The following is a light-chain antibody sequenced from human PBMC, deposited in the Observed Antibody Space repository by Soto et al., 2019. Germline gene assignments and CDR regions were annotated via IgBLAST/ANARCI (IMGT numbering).Light chain of an antibody. CDR2: GAS. Sequence: IVMTQSPATLSVSPGERATLSCRASQSVSSNLAWYHQKPGQAPTLLIYGASSRATGIPARFSGSGSGTEFTLTISSLQSEDFAVYYCQQYDNWPLTFGGGTKVEIK. CDR1: QSVSSN. J-gene: IGKJ4*01. CDR3: QQYDNWPLT. V-gene: IGKV3-15*01.